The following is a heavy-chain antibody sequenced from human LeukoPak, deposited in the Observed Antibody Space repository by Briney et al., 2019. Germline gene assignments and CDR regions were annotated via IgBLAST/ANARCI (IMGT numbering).Heavy chain of an antibody. V-gene: IGHV3-21*01. D-gene: IGHD6-19*01. CDR3: ARHYSGGWAYGAWYFDL. Sequence: GGSLRLSCAASGFTFSSYSMNWVRQAPGKGLEWVSSISSSSSYIYYADSVKGRFTISRDNAKNSLYLQMNSLRAEDTAVYYCARHYSGGWAYGAWYFDLWGRGTLVTVSS. CDR2: ISSSSSYI. J-gene: IGHJ2*01. CDR1: GFTFSSYS.